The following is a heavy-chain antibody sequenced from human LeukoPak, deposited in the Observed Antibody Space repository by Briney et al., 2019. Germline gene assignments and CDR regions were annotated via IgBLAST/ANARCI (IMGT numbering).Heavy chain of an antibody. D-gene: IGHD6-19*01. CDR3: ARGRIAVSLYYFDY. J-gene: IGHJ4*02. CDR2: IYSGGST. CDR1: GFTVSSNY. V-gene: IGHV3-66*01. Sequence: GGSLRLSGAASGFTVSSNYMSWVRQAPGKGLEWVSVIYSGGSTYYADSVKGRFTISRDNSKNTLYLQMNSLRAEDTAVYYCARGRIAVSLYYFDYWGQGTLVTVSS.